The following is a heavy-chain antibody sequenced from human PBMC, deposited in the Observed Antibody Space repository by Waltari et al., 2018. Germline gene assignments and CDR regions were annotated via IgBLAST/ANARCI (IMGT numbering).Heavy chain of an antibody. D-gene: IGHD6-19*01. CDR2: IYYSGST. CDR1: GGSISSSSYY. J-gene: IGHJ6*04. V-gene: IGHV4-39*07. CDR3: ARGYSSGWQDV. Sequence: QLQLQESGPGLVKPSETLSLTCTVSGGSISSSSYYWGWIRQPPGKGLEWIGIIYYSGSTYYNPSLKSRVTISVDTSKNQFSLKLSSVTAADTAVYYCARGYSSGWQDVWGKGTTVTISS.